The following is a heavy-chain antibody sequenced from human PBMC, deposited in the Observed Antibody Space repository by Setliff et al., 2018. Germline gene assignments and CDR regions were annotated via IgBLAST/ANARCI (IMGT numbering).Heavy chain of an antibody. V-gene: IGHV1-69*05. CDR3: VREGVDRRSSADYRCYMDV. CDR1: GATFSSYG. Sequence: SVKVSCKASGATFSSYGISWVRQAPGQGLEWMGGTIPMFGTTEYAQKFQGRLTIITDESTNTAFMQLSSLRSDDTAVYYCVREGVDRRSSADYRCYMDVWGKGTTVTVSS. CDR2: TIPMFGTT. D-gene: IGHD6-6*01. J-gene: IGHJ6*03.